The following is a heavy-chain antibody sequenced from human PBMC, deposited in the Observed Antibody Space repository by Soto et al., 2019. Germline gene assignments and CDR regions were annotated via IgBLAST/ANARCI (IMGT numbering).Heavy chain of an antibody. V-gene: IGHV4-59*01. Sequence: TSETLSLTCTVSGGSISSYYWSWIRQPPGKGLEWIGYIYYSRSTNYNPSLKSRVTISVDTSKNQFSLKLSSVTAADTTVYYCARLKNRGLDYWGQGTLVTVSS. CDR3: ARLKNRGLDY. CDR1: GGSISSYY. CDR2: IYYSRST. J-gene: IGHJ4*02.